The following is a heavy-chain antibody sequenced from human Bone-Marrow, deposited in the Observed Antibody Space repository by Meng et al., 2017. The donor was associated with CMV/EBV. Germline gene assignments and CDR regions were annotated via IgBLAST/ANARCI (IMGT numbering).Heavy chain of an antibody. Sequence: SVKVFCKASGGSFGTYTFAWVRQAPGQGLEWMGRTIPLAGVTNYAQKFQGRVSITADIFRSTAFLELSSLRSEDTAVYYCARDQPRFGELFYYWGQCTVDTVSS. CDR3: ARDQPRFGELFYY. D-gene: IGHD3-10*01. CDR1: GGSFGTYT. J-gene: IGHJ4*02. V-gene: IGHV1-69*04. CDR2: TIPLAGVT.